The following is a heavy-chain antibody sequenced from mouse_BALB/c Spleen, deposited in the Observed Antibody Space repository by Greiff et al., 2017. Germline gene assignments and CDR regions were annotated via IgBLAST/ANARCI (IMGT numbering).Heavy chain of an antibody. D-gene: IGHD2-3*01. CDR2: ISSGGSYT. CDR3: ARQGDDGYYVWFAY. Sequence: EVQVVESGGGLVKPGGSLKLSCAASGFTFSSYGMSWVRQTPDKRLEWVATISSGGSYTYYPDSVKGRFTISRDNAKNTLYLQMSSLKSEDTAMYYCARQGDDGYYVWFAYWGQGTLVTVSA. CDR1: GFTFSSYG. V-gene: IGHV5-6*01. J-gene: IGHJ3*01.